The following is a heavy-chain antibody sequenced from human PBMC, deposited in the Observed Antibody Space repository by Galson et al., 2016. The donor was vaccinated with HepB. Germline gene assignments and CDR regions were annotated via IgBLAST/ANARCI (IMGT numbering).Heavy chain of an antibody. D-gene: IGHD3-10*01. V-gene: IGHV3-74*01. CDR2: IDSDGTTT. J-gene: IGHJ4*02. Sequence: SLRLSCAASGFNFSSFAMTWVRQAPGKGLVWVSRIDSDGTTTNYADSVKGRFTISRDNAKNTLYLQMNSLRAEDTAIYYCVNAYYYSELATDYWGQGTLVTVSS. CDR1: GFNFSSFA. CDR3: VNAYYYSELATDY.